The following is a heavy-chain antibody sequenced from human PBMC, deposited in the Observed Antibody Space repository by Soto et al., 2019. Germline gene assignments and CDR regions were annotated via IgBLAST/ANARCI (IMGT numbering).Heavy chain of an antibody. CDR3: AKGAVAGTPTSYYYYGMDV. CDR1: GGTFRTYA. Sequence: QVQLLQSGAEVKKPGSSVRVSCEASGGTFRTYAISWVRQAPGQGLEWMGEIIPIFGKVNYAQKFQGRVTITADESTNTVYMDLISLTSEDTAVYYCAKGAVAGTPTSYYYYGMDVWGQGTTVTVS. V-gene: IGHV1-69*12. J-gene: IGHJ6*02. D-gene: IGHD6-19*01. CDR2: IIPIFGKV.